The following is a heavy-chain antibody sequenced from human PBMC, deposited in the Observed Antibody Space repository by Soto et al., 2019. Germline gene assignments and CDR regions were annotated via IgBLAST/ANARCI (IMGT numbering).Heavy chain of an antibody. CDR3: AREPQDILTGFDY. D-gene: IGHD3-9*01. J-gene: IGHJ4*02. V-gene: IGHV1-69*06. CDR2: IIPIFGTA. CDR1: GGTFSSYA. Sequence: GASVKVSCKASGGTFSSYAISWVRQAPGQGLEWMGGIIPIFGTANYAQKFQGRVTITAVKSTSTAYMELSSLRSEDTAVYYCAREPQDILTGFDYWGRGTLVTVSS.